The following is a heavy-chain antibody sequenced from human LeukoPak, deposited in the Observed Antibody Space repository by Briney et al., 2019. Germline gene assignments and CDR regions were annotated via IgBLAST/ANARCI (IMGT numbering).Heavy chain of an antibody. CDR1: GFTFST. CDR3: ARGETVLRYFDWFYGMDV. Sequence: GGSLRLSCAASGFTFSTMHWVRQAPGKGLEWVAVISYDGSNKYYADSVKGRFTISRDNSKNTLYLQMNSLRAEDTAVYYCARGETVLRYFDWFYGMDVWGQGTTVTVSS. J-gene: IGHJ6*02. D-gene: IGHD3-9*01. V-gene: IGHV3-30-3*01. CDR2: ISYDGSNK.